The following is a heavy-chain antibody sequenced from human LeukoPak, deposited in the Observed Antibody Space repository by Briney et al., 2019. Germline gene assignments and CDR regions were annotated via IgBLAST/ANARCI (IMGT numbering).Heavy chain of an antibody. V-gene: IGHV4-59*11. J-gene: IGHJ3*02. CDR3: ARDSTTVTKGFDI. Sequence: PSETLSLTCSVSDDSFSTHYWTWIRQPPGKGLEWIGYISSIGSTNYNPSLKSRVTISVDTSKKQFSLKMTSVTAADTAVYYCARDSTTVTKGFDIWGQGTMVIVSS. D-gene: IGHD4-17*01. CDR1: DDSFSTHY. CDR2: ISSIGST.